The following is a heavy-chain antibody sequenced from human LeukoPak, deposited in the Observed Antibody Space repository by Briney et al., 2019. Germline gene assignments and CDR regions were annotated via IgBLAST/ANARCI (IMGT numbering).Heavy chain of an antibody. J-gene: IGHJ5*02. CDR2: INHSGST. CDR3: ARRYQLLSSHNNWSDP. CDR1: GGSFSGYY. Sequence: SETLSLTCAVYGGSFSGYYWSWIRQPPGKGLERIGEINHSGSTNYNPSLKSRVTISVDTSKNQFSLKLSSVTAADTAVYYCARRYQLLSSHNNWSDPWGQGTLVTVSS. D-gene: IGHD2-2*01. V-gene: IGHV4-34*01.